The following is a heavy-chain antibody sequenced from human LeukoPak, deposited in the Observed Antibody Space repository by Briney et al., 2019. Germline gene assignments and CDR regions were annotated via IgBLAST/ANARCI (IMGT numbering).Heavy chain of an antibody. CDR2: INPSGGST. CDR3: ARGSTNYYYGMDV. D-gene: IGHD2-2*01. V-gene: IGHV1-46*01. CDR1: GYTFTSYD. J-gene: IGHJ6*02. Sequence: ASVKVSCKASGYTFTSYDINWVRQAPGQGLEWMGIINPSGGSTSYAQKFQGRVTMTRDTSTSTVYMELSSLRSEDTAVYYCARGSTNYYYGMDVWGQGTTVTVSS.